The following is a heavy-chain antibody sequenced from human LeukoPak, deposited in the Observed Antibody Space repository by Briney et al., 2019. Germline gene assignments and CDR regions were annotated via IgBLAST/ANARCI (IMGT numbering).Heavy chain of an antibody. CDR3: ARSSSGWYEGGYFDY. D-gene: IGHD6-19*01. Sequence: GGSLRLSCAASGFTVSSNYMSWVRQAPGKGLEWVSVIYSGGSTYYADSVKGRFTISRDNSKNTLYLQMNSLRAEDTAVYYCARSSSGWYEGGYFDYWGQGTLVTVSS. CDR1: GFTVSSNY. J-gene: IGHJ4*02. CDR2: IYSGGST. V-gene: IGHV3-53*05.